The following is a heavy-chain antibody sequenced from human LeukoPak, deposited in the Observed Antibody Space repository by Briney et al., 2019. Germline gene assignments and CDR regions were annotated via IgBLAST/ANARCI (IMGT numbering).Heavy chain of an antibody. Sequence: GGSLRLSCAASGFTFSSYSMNWVRQAPGKGLEWVSSISSSSSTIYYADSVKGRFTISRDNAKNSLYLQMNSLRAEDTAVYYCARVSVQRGVNIVVPWGQGTLVTVSS. D-gene: IGHD2-2*01. V-gene: IGHV3-21*04. CDR1: GFTFSSYS. CDR3: ARVSVQRGVNIVVP. CDR2: ISSSSSTI. J-gene: IGHJ5*02.